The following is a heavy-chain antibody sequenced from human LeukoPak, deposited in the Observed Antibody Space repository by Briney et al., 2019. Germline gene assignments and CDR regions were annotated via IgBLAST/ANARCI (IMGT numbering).Heavy chain of an antibody. Sequence: GGSLRLSCAASGFTISSHWMSWVRQAPGKGLEWVANINQDGGEKNSVDSVKGRFTISRDNAKNSLYMQMNSLRVEDTAVYYCARDGYSTSSVFRNWGQGTLVSVSS. CDR3: ARDGYSTSSVFRN. D-gene: IGHD6-6*01. J-gene: IGHJ4*02. CDR2: INQDGGEK. V-gene: IGHV3-7*01. CDR1: GFTISSHW.